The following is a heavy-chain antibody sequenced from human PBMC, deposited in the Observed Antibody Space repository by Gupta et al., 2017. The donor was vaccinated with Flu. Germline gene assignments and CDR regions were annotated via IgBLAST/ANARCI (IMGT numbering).Heavy chain of an antibody. D-gene: IGHD3-22*01. CDR2: TSLDGMKK. J-gene: IGHJ4*02. CDR1: GITFSKFA. V-gene: IGHV3-30*04. CDR3: ARGSLGCYYFGPY. Sequence: VQLVESGGGVVQPGRSVRLSRAVSGITFSKFAMPWIRQAPSKGPEWVAVTSLDGMKKDYADSVKGRFTISRDNSKNTLYLQMDSLRVDDMAVYYCARGSLGCYYFGPYWGPGTLVTVSS.